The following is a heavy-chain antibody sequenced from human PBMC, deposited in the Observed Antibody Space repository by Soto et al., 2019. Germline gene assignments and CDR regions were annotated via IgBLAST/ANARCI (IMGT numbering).Heavy chain of an antibody. J-gene: IGHJ3*02. CDR3: AREETIVLMVYASPTRLFDI. V-gene: IGHV3-48*01. CDR1: GFTFSSYS. D-gene: IGHD2-8*01. Sequence: EVQLVESGGGLVQPGGSLRLSCAASGFTFSSYSMNWVRQAPGKGLEWVSYISSSSSTIYYADSVKGRFTISRDNAKNSLYLQMNSLRAEDTAVYYCAREETIVLMVYASPTRLFDIWGQGTMVTVSS. CDR2: ISSSSSTI.